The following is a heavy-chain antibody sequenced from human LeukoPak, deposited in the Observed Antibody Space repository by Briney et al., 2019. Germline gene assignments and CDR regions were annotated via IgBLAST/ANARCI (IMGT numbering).Heavy chain of an antibody. D-gene: IGHD4-17*01. J-gene: IGHJ4*02. CDR3: ARDGWLYGDIRPIYFDY. CDR2: ISAYNGNT. CDR1: GYTFTSYG. V-gene: IGHV1-18*01. Sequence: ASVKVSCKASGYTFTSYGISWVRQAPGQGLEWMGWISAYNGNTNYAQKLQGRVTMTTDTSTSTAYMELRSLRSDDTAVYYCARDGWLYGDIRPIYFDYWGQGTLVTVSS.